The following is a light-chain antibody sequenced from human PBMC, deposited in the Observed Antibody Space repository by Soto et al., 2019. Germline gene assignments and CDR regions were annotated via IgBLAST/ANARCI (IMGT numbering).Light chain of an antibody. V-gene: IGKV1-39*01. CDR3: QQSFTTPYT. Sequence: DIQMTQSPSSLSASVGDRVTITCRASQSVRTYLNWYQRKPGKAPKVLIYGASALQSGVPSRFSASGSGTAFTLTVSSLQPEDFATYYCQQSFTTPYTFGQGTKLEIK. CDR1: QSVRTY. J-gene: IGKJ2*01. CDR2: GAS.